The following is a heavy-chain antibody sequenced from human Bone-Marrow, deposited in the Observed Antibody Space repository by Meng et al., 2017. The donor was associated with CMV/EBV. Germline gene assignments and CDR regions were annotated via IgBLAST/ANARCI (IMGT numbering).Heavy chain of an antibody. CDR3: ARDKAAAATLDY. J-gene: IGHJ4*02. CDR2: INSDGSST. CDR1: GFTFSSYW. V-gene: IGHV3-74*01. Sequence: CAASGFTFSSYWMHWVRQSPGKGLVLVSRINSDGSSTSYADSVKGRFTISRDNAKNTLYLQMNSLRAEDTAVYYCARDKAAAATLDYWGQGTLVTVSS. D-gene: IGHD6-13*01.